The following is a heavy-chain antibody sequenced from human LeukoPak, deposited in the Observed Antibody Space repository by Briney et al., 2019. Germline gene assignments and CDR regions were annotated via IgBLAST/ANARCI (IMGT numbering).Heavy chain of an antibody. CDR3: ARQEDSGYDLDYFDY. CDR1: GGSISSYY. Sequence: SETLSPTCTVSGGSISSYYWGWIRQPPGKGLEWIGSIYYSGSTYYNPSLKSRVTISVDTSKNQFSLKLSSVTAADTAVYYCARQEDSGYDLDYFDYWGQGTLVTVSS. CDR2: IYYSGST. V-gene: IGHV4-39*01. D-gene: IGHD5-12*01. J-gene: IGHJ4*02.